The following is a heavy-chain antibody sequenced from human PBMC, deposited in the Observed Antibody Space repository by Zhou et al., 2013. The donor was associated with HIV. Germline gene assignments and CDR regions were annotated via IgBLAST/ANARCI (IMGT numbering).Heavy chain of an antibody. V-gene: IGHV1-69*01. J-gene: IGHJ1*01. CDR1: GGTFSGYG. D-gene: IGHD1-26*01. CDR2: IIPIFGTS. Sequence: QVQLVQSGAEVKKPGSSVKVSCKASGGTFSGYGVSWVRQAPGQGLEWMAGIIPIFGTSNSAQKFQGRVTITADEFDEHSLHGAEQPDDLEDTGRGTYCGERVEEGGGQ. CDR3: GERVEEG.